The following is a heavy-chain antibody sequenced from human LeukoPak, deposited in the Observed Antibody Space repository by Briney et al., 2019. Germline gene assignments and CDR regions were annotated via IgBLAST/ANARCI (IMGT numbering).Heavy chain of an antibody. V-gene: IGHV4-39*07. CDR2: IYYSGST. J-gene: IGHJ4*02. CDR3: ARGGPIAPSDY. D-gene: IGHD6-13*01. CDR1: GGSISSSSCY. Sequence: SETLSLTCTVSGGSISSSSCYWGWIRQPPGKGLEWIGSIYYSGSTYYNPSLKSRVTISVDTSKNQFSLKLSSVTAADTAVYYCARGGPIAPSDYWGQGTLVTVSS.